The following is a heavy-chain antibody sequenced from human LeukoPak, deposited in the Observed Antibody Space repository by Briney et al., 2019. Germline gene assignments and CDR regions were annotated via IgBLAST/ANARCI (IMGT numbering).Heavy chain of an antibody. Sequence: SQTLSLTCGVSGDSISSGGYCWSWIRQPPGKGLEWIGSIYHSGSTYYNPSLKSRVTISVDTSKNQFSLKLSSVTAADTAVYYCARGHLDCSSTSCYYYWGQGTLVTVSS. CDR1: GDSISSGGYC. CDR2: IYHSGST. CDR3: ARGHLDCSSTSCYYY. V-gene: IGHV4-30-2*03. J-gene: IGHJ4*02. D-gene: IGHD2-2*01.